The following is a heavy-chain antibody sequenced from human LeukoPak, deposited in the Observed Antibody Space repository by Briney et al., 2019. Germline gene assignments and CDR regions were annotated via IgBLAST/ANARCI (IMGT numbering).Heavy chain of an antibody. CDR1: GYTFTGYY. J-gene: IGHJ4*02. CDR3: ARASAGYSSSWYVG. CDR2: INPNSGGT. Sequence: ASVKVSCKASGYTFTGYYMHWVRQAPGQGLEWTGWINPNSGGTNYAQKFQGRVTMTRDTSISTAYMELSRLRSDDTAVYYCARASAGYSSSWYVGWGQGTLVTVSS. V-gene: IGHV1-2*02. D-gene: IGHD6-13*01.